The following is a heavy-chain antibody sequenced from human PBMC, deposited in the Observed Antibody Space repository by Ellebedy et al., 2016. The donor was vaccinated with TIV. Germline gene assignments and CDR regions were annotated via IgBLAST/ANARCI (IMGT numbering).Heavy chain of an antibody. D-gene: IGHD5-12*01. CDR1: GASFRSSSYY. Sequence: MPSETLSLTCTVSGASFRSSSYYCGWVRQPPGKGLEWIGSINHSGSTYANPSLKSRVTVSVDTPNNRFSLKLTSVTAADTGIYFCVMAYYFDYWGQGSLVTVSS. CDR3: VMAYYFDY. CDR2: INHSGST. J-gene: IGHJ4*02. V-gene: IGHV4-39*07.